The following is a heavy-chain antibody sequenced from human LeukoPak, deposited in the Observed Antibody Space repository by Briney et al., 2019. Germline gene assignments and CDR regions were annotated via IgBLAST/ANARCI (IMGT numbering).Heavy chain of an antibody. J-gene: IGHJ4*02. CDR2: IYYSGST. Sequence: SETLSLTCTVSGGSISSYYWSWIRQPPGKGLEWIGYIYYSGSTNYNPSLKSRVTISVDTSKNQFSLKLSSVTAADAAVYYCARAGVRDDYYDSSGYPNPFDYWGQGTLVTVSS. V-gene: IGHV4-59*01. CDR1: GGSISSYY. CDR3: ARAGVRDDYYDSSGYPNPFDY. D-gene: IGHD3-22*01.